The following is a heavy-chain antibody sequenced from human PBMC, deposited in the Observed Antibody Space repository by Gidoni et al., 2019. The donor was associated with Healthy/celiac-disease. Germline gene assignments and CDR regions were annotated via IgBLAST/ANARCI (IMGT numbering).Heavy chain of an antibody. Sequence: QVQLVESGGGVVQPGRSLRLSCAASGFTFSSYAMHWVRQAPGQGLEWLAVISYDGSNKYYADSVKGRFTISRDNSKNTLYLQMNSLRAEDTAVYYCARSVDYWGQGTLVTVSS. CDR1: GFTFSSYA. V-gene: IGHV3-30-3*01. CDR2: ISYDGSNK. CDR3: ARSVDY. J-gene: IGHJ4*02.